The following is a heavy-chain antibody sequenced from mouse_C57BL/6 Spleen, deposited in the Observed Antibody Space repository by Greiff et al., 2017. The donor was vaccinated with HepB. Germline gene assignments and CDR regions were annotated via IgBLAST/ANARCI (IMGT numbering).Heavy chain of an antibody. D-gene: IGHD1-1*01. CDR2: IYPGSGST. V-gene: IGHV1-55*01. CDR1: GYTFTSYW. CDR3: ARWGGSSTGFDY. Sequence: QVQLKQPGAELVKPGASVKMSCKASGYTFTSYWITWVKQRPGQGLEWIGDIYPGSGSTNYNEKFKGKATLTVDTSSSTAYMQLSSLTSEDSAVYYCARWGGSSTGFDYWGQGTTLTVSS. J-gene: IGHJ2*01.